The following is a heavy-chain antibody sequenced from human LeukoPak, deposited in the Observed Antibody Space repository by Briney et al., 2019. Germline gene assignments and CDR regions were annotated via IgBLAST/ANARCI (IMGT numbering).Heavy chain of an antibody. J-gene: IGHJ4*02. CDR3: ARQFRRPFDY. CDR1: GDSVSGFY. V-gene: IGHV4-59*08. Sequence: PSETLSLTCSVSGDSVSGFYWNWIRQSPGTGLEWIGNIHYSGNSNYNPSLKSRVTISVDTSKNQFSLKLSSVTAADTAVYYCARQFRRPFDYWGQGTLVTVSS. CDR2: IHYSGNS.